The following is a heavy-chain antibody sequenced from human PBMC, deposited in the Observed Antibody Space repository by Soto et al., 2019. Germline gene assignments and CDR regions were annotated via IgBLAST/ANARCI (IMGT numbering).Heavy chain of an antibody. CDR3: ARGVYADYSYYFEY. CDR1: GGSLDSGDSY. Sequence: PSETLSLTCTVSGGSLDSGDSYWSWIRQPPGKGLEWIGYIYHYGSTSYNPSLKSRLIISVDTPKNQFSLKVSSVTGADTAVYYCARGVYADYSYYFEYWGQGALVTVSS. V-gene: IGHV4-30-4*01. J-gene: IGHJ4*02. D-gene: IGHD4-17*01. CDR2: IYHYGST.